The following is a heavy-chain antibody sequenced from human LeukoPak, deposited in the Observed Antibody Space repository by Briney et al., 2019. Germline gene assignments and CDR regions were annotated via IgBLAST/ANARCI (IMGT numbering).Heavy chain of an antibody. D-gene: IGHD5-12*01. CDR2: IKSDGSRT. J-gene: IGHJ4*02. CDR1: GFTVSTYW. Sequence: GGSLRLSCAASGFTVSTYWMHWVRQAPGKGLVWVSHIKSDGSRTTYADSVKGRFTISRDNAKNTLYLQMNSLRAEDTAVYYCARDRGYTQDYWGQGTLVSVSS. V-gene: IGHV3-74*01. CDR3: ARDRGYTQDY.